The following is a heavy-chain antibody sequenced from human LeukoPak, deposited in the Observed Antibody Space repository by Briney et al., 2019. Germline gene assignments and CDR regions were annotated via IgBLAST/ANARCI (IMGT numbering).Heavy chain of an antibody. D-gene: IGHD4-23*01. CDR3: ARDKYGGNSNAFDI. Sequence: TGGSLRLSCAASGFTFSNYWMHWVRQVPGKGLVWVSRIGTDGTSTTYADYVKGRFTISRDNAKNTLFLQMNSLRAEDTAVYYCARDKYGGNSNAFDIWGQGTLVTVSS. J-gene: IGHJ3*02. V-gene: IGHV3-74*01. CDR2: IGTDGTST. CDR1: GFTFSNYW.